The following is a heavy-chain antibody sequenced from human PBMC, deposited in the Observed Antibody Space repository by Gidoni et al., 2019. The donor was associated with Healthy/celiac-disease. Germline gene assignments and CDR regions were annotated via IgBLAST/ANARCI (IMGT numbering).Heavy chain of an antibody. CDR1: GFTFSSYG. V-gene: IGHV3-30*18. Sequence: QVQLVESGGGVVQPGRSLRLSCAASGFTFSSYGMHWVRQAPGKGLEWVAVISYDGSNKYYADSVKGRFTISRDNSKNTLYLQMNSLRAEDTAVYYCAKPFSYSSGWYVYWGQGTLVTVSS. CDR2: ISYDGSNK. J-gene: IGHJ4*02. CDR3: AKPFSYSSGWYVY. D-gene: IGHD6-19*01.